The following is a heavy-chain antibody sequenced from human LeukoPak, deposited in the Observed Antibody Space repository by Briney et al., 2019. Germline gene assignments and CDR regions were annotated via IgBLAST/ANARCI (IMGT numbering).Heavy chain of an antibody. CDR1: GFTFSSYA. D-gene: IGHD3-22*01. V-gene: IGHV3-30-3*01. J-gene: IGHJ4*02. Sequence: GGSLRLSCAASGFTFSSYAMHWVRQAPGKGLEWVAVISYDGSNKYYADSVKGRFTISRDNSKNTLYLQMNSLRAEDTAVYYCARAEEVVITSIIDYWGQGTLVTVSS. CDR3: ARAEEVVITSIIDY. CDR2: ISYDGSNK.